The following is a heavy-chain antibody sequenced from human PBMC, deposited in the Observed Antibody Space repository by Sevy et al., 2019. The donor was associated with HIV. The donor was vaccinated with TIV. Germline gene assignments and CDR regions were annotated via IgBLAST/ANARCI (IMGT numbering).Heavy chain of an antibody. CDR1: GFTNDFW. CDR2: IKQDGSEM. CDR3: TRDRSYGYFDS. Sequence: GGSLRLSCSASGFTNDFWMSWVRQAPGKALEWVANIKQDGSEMFYVDSVVGRFIISRDNAKNSIYLQMNTLRVEDTAVYYCTRDRSYGYFDSWGQGTLVTVSS. J-gene: IGHJ4*02. D-gene: IGHD5-18*01. V-gene: IGHV3-7*01.